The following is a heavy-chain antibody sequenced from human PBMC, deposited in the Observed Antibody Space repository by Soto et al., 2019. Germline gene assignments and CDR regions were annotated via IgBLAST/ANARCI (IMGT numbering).Heavy chain of an antibody. D-gene: IGHD4-4*01. CDR2: ISASGTST. CDR1: GFTFSTYW. CDR3: ARRDYSNWSPGYYYFDY. Sequence: SGGSLRLSCAASGFTFSTYWMHWVRQAPGEGLVWLSYISASGTSTSSADSVKGRFTISRDNAKNSLYLQMNSLRAEDTAVYYCARRDYSNWSPGYYYFDYWGQGTLVTVSS. V-gene: IGHV3-48*01. J-gene: IGHJ4*02.